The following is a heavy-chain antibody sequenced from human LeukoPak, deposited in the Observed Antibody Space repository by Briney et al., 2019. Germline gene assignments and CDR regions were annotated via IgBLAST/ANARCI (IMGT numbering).Heavy chain of an antibody. D-gene: IGHD5-18*01. V-gene: IGHV3-7*04. CDR1: GFTFSTYW. CDR2: IKEDGSEI. CDR3: ARGYTCGY. J-gene: IGHJ4*02. Sequence: GGSLRLSCAASGFTFSTYWMSWVRQAPGKGLEWVANIKEDGSEINYADSVRGRLTISRDNAKNPLYLQMNSLRAEDTAVYYCARGYTCGYWGQGTLVIVSS.